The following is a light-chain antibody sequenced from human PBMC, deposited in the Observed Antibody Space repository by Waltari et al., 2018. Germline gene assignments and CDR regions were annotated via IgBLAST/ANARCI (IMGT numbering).Light chain of an antibody. CDR1: NIGSYS. Sequence: SYVLTPPPSVSVAPGETARITCGGDNIGSYSVHRYQQKPGQAPVLVIRYDSDRPSGIPERFSGSNSANTATLTISRVEAGDEANYYCQVWHAAIDPGVFGTGTEVTV. CDR2: YDS. CDR3: QVWHAAIDPGV. V-gene: IGLV3-21*04. J-gene: IGLJ1*01.